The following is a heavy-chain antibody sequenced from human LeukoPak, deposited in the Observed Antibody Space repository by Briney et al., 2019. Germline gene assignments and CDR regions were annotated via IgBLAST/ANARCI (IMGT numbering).Heavy chain of an antibody. V-gene: IGHV1-69*13. CDR2: IIPIFGTA. CDR3: AREVVVAATINWFDP. Sequence: ASVNVSCKASGGTFSSYAISWVRQAPGQGLEWMGGIIPIFGTANYAQKFQGRVTITADESTSTAYMELSSLRSEDTAVYYCAREVVVAATINWFDPWGQGTLVTVSS. D-gene: IGHD2-15*01. J-gene: IGHJ5*02. CDR1: GGTFSSYA.